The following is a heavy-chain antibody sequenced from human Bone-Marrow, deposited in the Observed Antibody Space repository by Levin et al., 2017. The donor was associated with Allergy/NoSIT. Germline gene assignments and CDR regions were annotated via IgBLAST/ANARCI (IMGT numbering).Heavy chain of an antibody. V-gene: IGHV1-69*13. CDR2: IIPIFGTA. Sequence: ASVKVSCKASGGTFSSYAISWVRQAPGQGLEWMGGIIPIFGTANYAQKFQGRVTITADESTSTAYMELSSLRSEDTAVYYCARELGPGKLDWFDPWGQGTLVTVSS. CDR1: GGTFSSYA. CDR3: ARELGPGKLDWFDP. J-gene: IGHJ5*02. D-gene: IGHD3-16*01.